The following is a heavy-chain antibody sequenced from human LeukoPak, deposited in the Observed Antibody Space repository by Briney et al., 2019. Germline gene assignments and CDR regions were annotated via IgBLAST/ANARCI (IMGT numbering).Heavy chain of an antibody. J-gene: IGHJ3*02. CDR1: GYTFTSYY. CDR3: ATGSQGGSYSRDAFDI. D-gene: IGHD1-26*01. Sequence: ASVKVSCKASGYTFTSYYMHWVRQAPGQGLEWMGIINPSGGSTSYAQKFQGRVTMTEDTSTDTAYMELSSLRSEDTAVYYCATGSQGGSYSRDAFDIWGQGTMVTVSS. V-gene: IGHV1-46*01. CDR2: INPSGGST.